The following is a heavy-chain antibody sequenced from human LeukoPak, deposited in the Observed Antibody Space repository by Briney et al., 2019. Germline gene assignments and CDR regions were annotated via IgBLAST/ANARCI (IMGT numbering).Heavy chain of an antibody. Sequence: PSETLSLTCAVSGGSISSSNWWSWVRQPPGKGLAWLGEIYHSGRTTYNPSHKSRVTISVDKSKNQYSLKLSSVTAADTAVYYCASRWFGDYDFDYWGQGTLVTVSS. CDR2: IYHSGRT. CDR3: ASRWFGDYDFDY. J-gene: IGHJ4*02. D-gene: IGHD3-10*01. CDR1: GGSISSSNW. V-gene: IGHV4-4*02.